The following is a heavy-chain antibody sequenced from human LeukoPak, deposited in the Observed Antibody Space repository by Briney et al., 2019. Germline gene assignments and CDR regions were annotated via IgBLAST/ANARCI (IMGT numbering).Heavy chain of an antibody. D-gene: IGHD1-20*01. V-gene: IGHV4-34*01. Sequence: TSETLSLTCAVYGGSFSGHYWSWIRQPPGKGLEWIGEINHSGSTDYNPSLKSRVTISIDKSKNHFSLKLTSVTAADTAIYYCARDTYNWNVDAFDPWGQGTLVTVSS. CDR1: GGSFSGHY. CDR2: INHSGST. J-gene: IGHJ5*02. CDR3: ARDTYNWNVDAFDP.